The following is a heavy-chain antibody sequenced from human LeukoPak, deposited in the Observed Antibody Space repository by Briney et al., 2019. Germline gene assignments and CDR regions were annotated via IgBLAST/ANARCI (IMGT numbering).Heavy chain of an antibody. Sequence: ASVKVSCKASGYTFTSYDINWVRQATGQGLEWVGWMNPNSGNTGYAQKFQGRVTMTRNTSISTAYMELSSLRSEDTAVYYCARAYYDSSGYYPRFDYWGQGTLVTVSS. D-gene: IGHD3-22*01. CDR1: GYTFTSYD. J-gene: IGHJ4*02. V-gene: IGHV1-8*01. CDR3: ARAYYDSSGYYPRFDY. CDR2: MNPNSGNT.